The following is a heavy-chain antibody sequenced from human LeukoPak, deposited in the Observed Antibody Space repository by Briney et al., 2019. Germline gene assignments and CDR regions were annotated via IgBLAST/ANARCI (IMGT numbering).Heavy chain of an antibody. CDR3: ARVYCGGYQLLPHDY. V-gene: IGHV4-31*03. D-gene: IGHD2-2*01. CDR2: IYYSGST. Sequence: SETLSLTCTVSGGSISSGGYYWSWIRQHPGKGLEWIGYIYYSGSTYYNPSLKSRVTISVDTSKNQFSLKLSSVTAADTAVYYCARVYCGGYQLLPHDYWGQGTLVTVSS. CDR1: GGSISSGGYY. J-gene: IGHJ4*02.